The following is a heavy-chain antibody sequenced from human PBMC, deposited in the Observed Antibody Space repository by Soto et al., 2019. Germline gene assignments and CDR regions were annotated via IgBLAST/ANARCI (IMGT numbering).Heavy chain of an antibody. CDR1: GFTFEDYA. V-gene: IGHV3-9*01. CDR2: ISWNSDNI. J-gene: IGHJ3*02. Sequence: EVQLVESGGGLVQPGRYLRLSCAASGFTFEDYAMHWVRQAPGKGLEWVSGISWNSDNIGYADSVKGRFTISRDNVKHSLYLQINSLRAEDTALYYCAKDLYSNYGDAFDIWGQGTMVTVSS. CDR3: AKDLYSNYGDAFDI. D-gene: IGHD4-4*01.